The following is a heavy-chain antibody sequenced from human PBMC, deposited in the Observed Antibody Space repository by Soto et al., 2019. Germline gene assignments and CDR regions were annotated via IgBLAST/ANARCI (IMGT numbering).Heavy chain of an antibody. CDR3: ARIPEGYCSTTSCYCYFDY. V-gene: IGHV1-69*02. Sequence: QVQLVQSGAEVKKPGSSVKVSCKASGGTFSRYTISWVRQAPGQGLEWMGRIIPILGVANYAQKFQGRVTMTADISTSTVYMELSSLRSEDTALYYCARIPEGYCSTTSCYCYFDYWGQGTLVTVSS. D-gene: IGHD2-2*01. J-gene: IGHJ4*02. CDR2: IIPILGVA. CDR1: GGTFSRYT.